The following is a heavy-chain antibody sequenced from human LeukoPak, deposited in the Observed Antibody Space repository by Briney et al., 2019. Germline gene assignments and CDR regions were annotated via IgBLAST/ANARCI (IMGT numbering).Heavy chain of an antibody. V-gene: IGHV4-61*10. J-gene: IGHJ4*02. CDR1: GDSISSGSYY. CDR2: IYYSGST. CDR3: ARVVPQWLAIDY. D-gene: IGHD6-19*01. Sequence: SQTLSLTCTVSGDSISSGSYYWSWIRQPAGKGLEWIGYIYYSGSTNYNPSLKSRVTISVDTSKNQFSLKLSSVTAADTAVYYCARVVPQWLAIDYWGQGTLVTVSS.